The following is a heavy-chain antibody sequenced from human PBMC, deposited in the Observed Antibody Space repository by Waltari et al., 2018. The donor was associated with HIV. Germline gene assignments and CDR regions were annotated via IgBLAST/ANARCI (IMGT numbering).Heavy chain of an antibody. CDR2: LYSGEST. CDR1: GGPDSSRGFN. Sequence: LQLQESGPGPVKPSETLSLTCTVSGGPDSSRGFNWGLIRRPPGKGLEWIVNLYSGESTYYNASLQSRVTISLDLSKNQCHLLLRSVTAADTAIYYCAGDFNDYTIDFDSWGPGTPVSVSS. J-gene: IGHJ4*02. D-gene: IGHD3-16*01. V-gene: IGHV4-39*06. CDR3: AGDFNDYTIDFDS.